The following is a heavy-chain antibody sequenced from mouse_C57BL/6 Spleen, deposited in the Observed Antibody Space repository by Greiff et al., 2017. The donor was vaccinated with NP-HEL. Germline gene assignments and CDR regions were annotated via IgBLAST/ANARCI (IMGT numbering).Heavy chain of an antibody. CDR2: ISSGSGTI. Sequence: EVKVVESGGGLVKPGGSLKLSCAASGFTFSDYGMHWVRQAPEKGLEWVAYISSGSGTIYYADTVKGRFTISRDNAKNTLFLQLTSLRSEDTAMYYCARPAMDYWGQGTSVTVSS. V-gene: IGHV5-17*01. CDR3: ARPAMDY. CDR1: GFTFSDYG. J-gene: IGHJ4*01.